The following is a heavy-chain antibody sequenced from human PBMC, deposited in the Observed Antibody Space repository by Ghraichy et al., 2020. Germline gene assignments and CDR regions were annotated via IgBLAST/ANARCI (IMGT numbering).Heavy chain of an antibody. J-gene: IGHJ3*02. CDR2: IYYSGST. CDR3: ARRLSSTAHDAFDI. V-gene: IGHV4-31*03. D-gene: IGHD5-18*01. Sequence: LSLTCTVSGGSISSGGYYWSWIRQHPGKGLEWIGYIYYSGSTYYNPSLKSRVTISVDTSKNQFSLKLSSVTAADTAVYYCARRLSSTAHDAFDIWGQGTMVTVSS. CDR1: GGSISSGGYY.